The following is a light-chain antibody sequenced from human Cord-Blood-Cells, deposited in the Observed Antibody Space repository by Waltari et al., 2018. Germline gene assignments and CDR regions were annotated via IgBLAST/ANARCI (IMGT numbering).Light chain of an antibody. V-gene: IGKV1-5*03. J-gene: IGKJ2*01. Sequence: DIQMTQSPSTLSASVGDRVTITCRDSQSIRSWLAWYQQKPGKAPKHLIYKASVLESGVPSRCSGSGSVTECTLTISSLRPDDFATYYCQQYNSYPYTFRQGTKLEIK. CDR3: QQYNSYPYT. CDR2: KAS. CDR1: QSIRSW.